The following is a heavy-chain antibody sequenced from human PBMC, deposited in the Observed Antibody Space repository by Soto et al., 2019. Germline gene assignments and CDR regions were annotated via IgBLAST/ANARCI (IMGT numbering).Heavy chain of an antibody. Sequence: EQLEQSGAEVKKPGESLKISCKGPGHLFNNHWIGWVRQTPGKGLEWMGLIFTRDSETKTSPSFQGHVSFSVDNSINTVYLQWTSLKTTDTGIYFCARGYFDSGHGYGLWGQGTLVTVSS. CDR2: IFTRDSET. CDR3: ARGYFDSGHGYGL. J-gene: IGHJ4*02. V-gene: IGHV5-51*01. D-gene: IGHD3-10*01. CDR1: GHLFNNHW.